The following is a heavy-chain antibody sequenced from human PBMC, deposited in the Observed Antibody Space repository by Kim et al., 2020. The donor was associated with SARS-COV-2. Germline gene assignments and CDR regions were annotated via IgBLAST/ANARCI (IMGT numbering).Heavy chain of an antibody. CDR2: A. D-gene: IGHD3-10*01. V-gene: IGHV4-39*01. Sequence: ASYSPSLTGHVTISVDTSKYQFTLKLSSVTAADTAVYYSARAGGETFDCWGQGTLVTVSS. J-gene: IGHJ4*02. CDR3: ARAGGETFDC.